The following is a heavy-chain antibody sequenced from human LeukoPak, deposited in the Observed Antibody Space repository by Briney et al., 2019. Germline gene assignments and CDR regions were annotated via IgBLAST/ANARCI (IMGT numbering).Heavy chain of an antibody. Sequence: GGSLRLTCAASGFTFSSYAMHWVRQAPGKGLEWVAVISYDGSNKYYADSVKGRFTISRDNSKNTLYLQMNSLRAEDTAVYYCARGDLEYYDILTGFDYWGQGTLVTVSS. V-gene: IGHV3-30*01. CDR2: ISYDGSNK. J-gene: IGHJ4*02. CDR3: ARGDLEYYDILTGFDY. D-gene: IGHD3-9*01. CDR1: GFTFSSYA.